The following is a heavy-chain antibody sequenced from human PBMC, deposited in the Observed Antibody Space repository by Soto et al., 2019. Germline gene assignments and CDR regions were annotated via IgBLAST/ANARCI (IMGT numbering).Heavy chain of an antibody. CDR1: GFTFSSYW. J-gene: IGHJ5*02. D-gene: IGHD5-18*01. Sequence: PGGSLRLSCAASGFTFSSYWMSWVRQAPGKGLEWVANIKQDGSEKYYVDSVKGRFTTSRDNAKNSLYLQMNSLRAEDTAVYYCARVGYSYGLLENWFDPWGQGTLVTVSS. CDR2: IKQDGSEK. V-gene: IGHV3-7*01. CDR3: ARVGYSYGLLENWFDP.